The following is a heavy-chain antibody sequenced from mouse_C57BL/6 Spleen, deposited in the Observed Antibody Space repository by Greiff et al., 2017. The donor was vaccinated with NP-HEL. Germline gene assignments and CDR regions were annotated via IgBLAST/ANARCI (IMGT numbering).Heavy chain of an antibody. CDR1: GFTFTDYY. D-gene: IGHD4-1*01. CDR3: ARSPLTGTGAWFAY. Sequence: EVKLVESGGGLVQPGGSLSLSCAASGFTFTDYYMSWVRQPPGKALEWLGFIRNKANGYTTASSASVKGRFTISRDNSQSILYLQMNALRAEDSATYYCARSPLTGTGAWFAYWGQGTLVTVSA. CDR2: IRNKANGYTT. J-gene: IGHJ3*01. V-gene: IGHV7-3*01.